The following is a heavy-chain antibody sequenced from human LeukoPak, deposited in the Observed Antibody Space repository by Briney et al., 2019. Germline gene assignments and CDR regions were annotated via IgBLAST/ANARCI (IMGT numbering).Heavy chain of an antibody. J-gene: IGHJ3*02. Sequence: PSETLSLTCTVSGGSISSGGYYWSWIRQHPGKGLEWIGYIYYSGSTYYNPSLKSRVTISVDTSKNRFSLKLSSVTAADTAVYYCASSKIYCSGGSCYYGAFDIWGQGTMVTVSS. D-gene: IGHD2-15*01. CDR2: IYYSGST. CDR3: ASSKIYCSGGSCYYGAFDI. V-gene: IGHV4-31*03. CDR1: GGSISSGGYY.